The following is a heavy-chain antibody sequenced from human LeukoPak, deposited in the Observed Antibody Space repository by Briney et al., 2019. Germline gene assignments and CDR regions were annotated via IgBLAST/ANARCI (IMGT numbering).Heavy chain of an antibody. CDR1: GGSLSGYY. CDR3: ARGDADCSRTSCRNWFDP. V-gene: IGHV4-34*01. D-gene: IGHD2-2*01. J-gene: IGHJ5*02. CDR2: INHRGST. Sequence: SETLSLTCAVSGGSLSGYYWNWIRQPPGKGLEWIGEINHRGSTNYSSSFRSRVTISVGTSRNQFSLKLTPVTAADTAVYYCARGDADCSRTSCRNWFDPWGQGTLVTVSS.